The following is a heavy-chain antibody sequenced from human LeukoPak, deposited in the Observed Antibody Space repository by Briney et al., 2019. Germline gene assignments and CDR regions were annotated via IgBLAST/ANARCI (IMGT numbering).Heavy chain of an antibody. CDR2: FDPEDGET. CDR3: ATTAPENWNDFYFDY. CDR1: GYTLTELS. D-gene: IGHD1-1*01. Sequence: ASVKVSCKVSGYTLTELSMHWVRQAPGKGLEWMGGFDPEDGETIYAQKFQGRVTMTEDTSTDTAYMELSSLRSEDTAVYYCATTAPENWNDFYFDYWDQGTLVTVSS. V-gene: IGHV1-24*01. J-gene: IGHJ4*02.